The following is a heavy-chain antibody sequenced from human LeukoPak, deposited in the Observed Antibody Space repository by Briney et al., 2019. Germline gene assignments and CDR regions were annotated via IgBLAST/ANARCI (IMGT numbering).Heavy chain of an antibody. CDR2: IWYDGSNK. CDR1: GFTFNRYA. V-gene: IGHV3-30*02. D-gene: IGHD3-22*01. J-gene: IGHJ4*02. CDR3: AKVVWGYYDSGGYFGAIDY. Sequence: GGSLRLSCAASGFTFNRYAMNWVRQAPGKGLEWVAFIWYDGSNKYYADSVKGRFTISRDNSKNTLYLQMNSLRAEDTAVYYCAKVVWGYYDSGGYFGAIDYWGQGSLLTVSS.